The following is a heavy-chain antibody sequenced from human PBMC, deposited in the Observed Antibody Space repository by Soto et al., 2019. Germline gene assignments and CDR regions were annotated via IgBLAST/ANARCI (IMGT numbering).Heavy chain of an antibody. V-gene: IGHV4-31*03. CDR1: GDSISGAAYY. D-gene: IGHD3-9*01. J-gene: IGHJ4*02. CDR2: IYYSGSP. Sequence: QVQLQESGPGLVKPSQTLSLTCSVSGDSISGAAYYWGWIRQHPGKGLEWIGYIYYSGSPYYNTSPIRRVIISLDDSENQFSLELSSVTAAATAIYYCARVSILTGYQPFDYWGQGTLVTVSS. CDR3: ARVSILTGYQPFDY.